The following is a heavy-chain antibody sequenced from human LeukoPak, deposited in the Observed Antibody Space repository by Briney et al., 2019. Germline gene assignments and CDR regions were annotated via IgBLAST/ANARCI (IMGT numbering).Heavy chain of an antibody. CDR3: MSDPLHQGGVDY. CDR1: GLYFTDAW. CDR2: IKSNVDGGTA. J-gene: IGHJ4*02. Sequence: GGSLRLSCAVSGLYFTDAWMSWVRLAPGKGLEGVGRIKSNVDGGTADYMPTLKRSFTIPRDDSKTPLYLQLNSLKTEDTAIYYSMSDPLHQGGVDYWGQGTLVTVSS. D-gene: IGHD3-16*01. V-gene: IGHV3-15*01.